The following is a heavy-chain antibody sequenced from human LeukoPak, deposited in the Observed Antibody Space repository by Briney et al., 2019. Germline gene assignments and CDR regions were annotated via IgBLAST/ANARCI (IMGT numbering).Heavy chain of an antibody. CDR3: ARGGWSLDY. J-gene: IGHJ4*02. CDR1: GFTLSDHW. V-gene: IGHV3-7*04. Sequence: GGSLRLSCEASGFTLSDHWMTWVRQAPGKGLEWVAYIKQDGSAKYYVDSVKGRFTISRDNSKNSLYLQMNSLRAEDTAVYYCARGGWSLDYWGQGNLVTVSS. CDR2: IKQDGSAK. D-gene: IGHD6-19*01.